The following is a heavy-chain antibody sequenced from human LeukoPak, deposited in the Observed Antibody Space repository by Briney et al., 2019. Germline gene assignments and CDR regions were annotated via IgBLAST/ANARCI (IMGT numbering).Heavy chain of an antibody. CDR2: IYYSGST. CDR1: GGSISSYY. J-gene: IGHJ4*02. V-gene: IGHV4-59*01. Sequence: SETLSPTCTVSGGSISSYYWSWIRQPPGKGLEWIGYIYYSGSTNYNPSLKSRVTISVDTSKNQFSLKLSSVTAADTAVYYCAREGGDYNPYYFDYWGQGTLVTVSS. D-gene: IGHD4-17*01. CDR3: AREGGDYNPYYFDY.